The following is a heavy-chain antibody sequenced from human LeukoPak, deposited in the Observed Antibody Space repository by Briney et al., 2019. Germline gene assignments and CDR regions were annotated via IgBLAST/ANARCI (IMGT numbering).Heavy chain of an antibody. V-gene: IGHV4-34*01. Sequence: SETLSLTCAVYGGSFSGYYWSWIRQPPGKGLEWIGEINHSGSTNYNPSLKSRVTISVDTSKNQFSLKLSSVTAEDTAVYYCARGPIPDYWGQGTLVTVSS. CDR1: GGSFSGYY. CDR3: ARGPIPDY. D-gene: IGHD2-2*02. CDR2: INHSGST. J-gene: IGHJ4*02.